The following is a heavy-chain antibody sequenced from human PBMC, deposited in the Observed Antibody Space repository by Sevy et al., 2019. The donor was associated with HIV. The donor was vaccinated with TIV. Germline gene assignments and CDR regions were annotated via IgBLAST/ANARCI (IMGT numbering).Heavy chain of an antibody. CDR3: ASEMYYYDSSGYYTPNYFDY. CDR2: ISSSSSYI. Sequence: GGSLRLSCAASGFTFSSYSMNWVRQAPGKGLEWVSSISSSSSYIYYADSVKGRLTICRDNAKNSLYLQMNSLRAEDTAVYYCASEMYYYDSSGYYTPNYFDYWGQGTLVTVSS. V-gene: IGHV3-21*01. D-gene: IGHD3-22*01. J-gene: IGHJ4*02. CDR1: GFTFSSYS.